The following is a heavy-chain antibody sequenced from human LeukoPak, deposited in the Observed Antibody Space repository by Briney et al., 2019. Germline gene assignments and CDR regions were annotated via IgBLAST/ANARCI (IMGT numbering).Heavy chain of an antibody. CDR3: ARHGPYYYGMDV. CDR1: GSSFTSYW. J-gene: IGHJ6*02. V-gene: IGHV5-10-1*01. D-gene: IGHD4-17*01. CDR2: IDPSDSYT. Sequence: LGESLRISCKGSGSSFTSYWISWVRQMPGKGLEWMGRIDPSDSYTNYSPSFQGHVTIPADKSISTAYLQWSSLKASDTAMYYCARHGPYYYGMDVWGQGTTVTVSS.